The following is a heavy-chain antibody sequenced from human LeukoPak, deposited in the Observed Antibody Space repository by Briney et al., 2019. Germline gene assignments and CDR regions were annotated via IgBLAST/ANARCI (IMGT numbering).Heavy chain of an antibody. J-gene: IGHJ5*02. Sequence: RYLRFSCAASGFTFDDFPMVRHRPAPGKGLEWVSSLSGNSGSIAYADSVKGRITISRDNDKISVYLQMNSLRAEDTALYYCAKDGAPIKAAAHGFVPWGQGTLVTASS. V-gene: IGHV3-9*01. CDR2: LSGNSGSI. CDR3: AKDGAPIKAAAHGFVP. D-gene: IGHD6-13*01. CDR1: GFTFDDFP.